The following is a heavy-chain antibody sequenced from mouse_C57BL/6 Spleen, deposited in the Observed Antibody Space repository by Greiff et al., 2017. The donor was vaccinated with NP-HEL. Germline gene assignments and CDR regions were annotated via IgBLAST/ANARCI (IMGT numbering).Heavy chain of an antibody. CDR3: ARGGYGSYFDY. Sequence: VQLQQSGPELVKPGASVKISCKASGYAFSSSWMNWVKQRPGKGLEWIGRIYPGDGDTNYNGKFKGKATLTADKSSSTAYMQLSSLTSEDSAVYFCARGGYGSYFDYWGKGTTLTVSS. CDR2: IYPGDGDT. D-gene: IGHD1-1*01. J-gene: IGHJ2*01. CDR1: GYAFSSSW. V-gene: IGHV1-82*01.